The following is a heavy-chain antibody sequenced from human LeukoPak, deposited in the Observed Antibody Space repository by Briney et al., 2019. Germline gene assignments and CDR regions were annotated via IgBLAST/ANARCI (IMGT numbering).Heavy chain of an antibody. J-gene: IGHJ6*02. CDR3: ASGSPFYGLDF. Sequence: PSETLSPTCTVSGGSVSTRSYYWSWIRQPPGNGLEWIGSIYYYSGSTYYTPSLKSRVTISLNTSKNQFSLRLSSVTAADTAVYYCASGSPFYGLDFWGQGTTVTVSS. D-gene: IGHD6-25*01. V-gene: IGHV4-39*07. CDR1: GGSVSTRSYY. CDR2: IYYYSGST.